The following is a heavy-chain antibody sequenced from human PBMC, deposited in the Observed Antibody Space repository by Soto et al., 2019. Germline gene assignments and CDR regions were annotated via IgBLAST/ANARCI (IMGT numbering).Heavy chain of an antibody. CDR2: INTYNGNT. V-gene: IGHV1-18*01. CDR1: GYTFTRYG. J-gene: IGHJ6*02. CDR3: AMVDVYVTPSPQDV. Sequence: QVQLVQSGAEVKNPGASVKVSCKASGYTFTRYGIGWARQAPGQGLEWMGWINTYNGNTNYAQNVQGRVTRTTDTSTGTANMELRSLRSNATAIYYCAMVDVYVTPSPQDVWGQGTTVIVSS. D-gene: IGHD3-16*01.